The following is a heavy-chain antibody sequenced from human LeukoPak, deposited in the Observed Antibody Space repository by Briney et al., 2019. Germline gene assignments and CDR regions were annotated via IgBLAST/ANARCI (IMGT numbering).Heavy chain of an antibody. J-gene: IGHJ4*02. CDR3: ARIAGYSYGGTIDY. D-gene: IGHD5-18*01. CDR1: GGTFSSYA. Sequence: SVKVSCKASGGTFSSYAISWVRQAPGQGLEWMGGIIPIFGTANYAQRFQGRVTITADESTSTAYMELSSLRSEDTAVYYCARIAGYSYGGTIDYWGQGTLVTVSS. V-gene: IGHV1-69*13. CDR2: IIPIFGTA.